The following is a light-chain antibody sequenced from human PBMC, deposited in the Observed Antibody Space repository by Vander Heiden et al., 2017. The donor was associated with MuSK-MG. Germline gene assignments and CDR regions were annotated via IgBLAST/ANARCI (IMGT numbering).Light chain of an antibody. CDR1: QSISSY. V-gene: IGKV1-39*01. J-gene: IGKJ3*01. Sequence: DIQMTQSPSSLSASVGDRVTITCRASQSISSYLNWYQQKPGKAPKLLIYAASSLHSGVPSRFSGSASGTDFTLTISMLHPEDFATYYCQRSDGTPYTFGHGTKLDIK. CDR2: AAS. CDR3: QRSDGTPYT.